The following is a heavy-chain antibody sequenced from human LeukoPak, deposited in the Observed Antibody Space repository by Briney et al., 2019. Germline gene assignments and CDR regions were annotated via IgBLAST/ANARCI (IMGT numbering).Heavy chain of an antibody. J-gene: IGHJ4*02. Sequence: SETLSLTCTVSGGSTSTYYWTWIRQPPGKGLEWIGYIHNSVTNSKPSLKSRVTISVDTSKNQSSLKLSSVTAADTAVYYCARHGYSSAWYAGGLDYWGQGTLVTVSS. CDR1: GGSTSTYY. D-gene: IGHD6-19*01. CDR2: IHNSVT. CDR3: ARHGYSSAWYAGGLDY. V-gene: IGHV4-59*08.